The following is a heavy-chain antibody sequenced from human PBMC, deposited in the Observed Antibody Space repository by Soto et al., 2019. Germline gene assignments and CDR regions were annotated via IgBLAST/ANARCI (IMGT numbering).Heavy chain of an antibody. CDR3: TREAYVVVTHMDV. D-gene: IGHD2-21*02. V-gene: IGHV1-8*01. CDR1: GYAFTSYD. Sequence: RASVKVSCKASGYAFTSYDIHWVRQATGQGLEWMGWMNPNSGNTGYAQKFQGRVTMTRNTSISTAYMELSSLRSEDTAVYYCTREAYVVVTHMDVWGQGTTVTVSS. J-gene: IGHJ6*02. CDR2: MNPNSGNT.